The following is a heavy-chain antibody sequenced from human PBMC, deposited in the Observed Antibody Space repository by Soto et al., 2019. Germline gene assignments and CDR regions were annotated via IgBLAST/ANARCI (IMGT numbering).Heavy chain of an antibody. D-gene: IGHD3-16*01. CDR1: GGSISRGGYF. V-gene: IGHV4-31*03. CDR3: ARVESWGTFDY. Sequence: QLQLQESGPGLVKPSQTLSLTCTVSGGSISRGGYFWSWIRQHPGKGLEWIGYICYSGTTYYDPSLKSRLTGSVDTSKYQFSLILMSVTAADTALYYCARVESWGTFDYWGQGTLVTVSS. J-gene: IGHJ4*02. CDR2: ICYSGTT.